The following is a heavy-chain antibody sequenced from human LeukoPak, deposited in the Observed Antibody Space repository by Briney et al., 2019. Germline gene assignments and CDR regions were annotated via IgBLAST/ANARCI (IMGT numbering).Heavy chain of an antibody. D-gene: IGHD2-15*01. J-gene: IGHJ4*02. CDR3: ARAPGSGEINFDY. CDR2: IIPILNIA. V-gene: IGHV1-69*04. CDR1: GGTFSSYA. Sequence: ASVKVSGKASGGTFSSYAINWVRQAPGQGLEWMGKIIPILNIAHYAQKFQGRVTITADKSTSTAYMDLSSLRSEDTAVYYCARAPGSGEINFDYWGQGTLVTVSS.